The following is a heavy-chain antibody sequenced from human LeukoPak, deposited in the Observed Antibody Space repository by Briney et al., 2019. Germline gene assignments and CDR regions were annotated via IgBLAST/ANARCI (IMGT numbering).Heavy chain of an antibody. V-gene: IGHV1-24*01. J-gene: IGHJ4*02. CDR3: ATSAAADRSFDY. D-gene: IGHD6-13*01. Sequence: ASVKVSCKASGYTFTSYYMHWVRQAPGKGLEWMGGFDPEDGETIHAQKFQGRVTMTEDTSTDTAYMELSSLRSEDTAVYYCATSAAADRSFDYWGQGTLVTVSS. CDR2: FDPEDGET. CDR1: GYTFTSYY.